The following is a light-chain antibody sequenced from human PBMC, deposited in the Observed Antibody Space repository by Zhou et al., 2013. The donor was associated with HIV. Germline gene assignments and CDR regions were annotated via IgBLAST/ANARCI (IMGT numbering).Light chain of an antibody. V-gene: IGKV2-28*01. CDR1: QSLLHSNGYNY. CDR2: LGS. CDR3: MQSLDSPH. J-gene: IGKJ2*01. Sequence: DIVMTQSPLSLPVTPGEPASISCRSSQSLLHSNGYNYLDWYLQKPGQSPQLLIYLGSNRASGVPDRFSGSGSGTDFTLKVTRVEAEDVGVYYCMQSLDSPHFGQGTKLEI.